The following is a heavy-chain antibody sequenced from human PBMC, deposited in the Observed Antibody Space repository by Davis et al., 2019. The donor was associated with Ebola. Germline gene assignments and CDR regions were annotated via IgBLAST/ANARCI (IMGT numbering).Heavy chain of an antibody. V-gene: IGHV3-7*01. CDR3: ATAGQISGWGEFVDY. CDR1: GFTFSNFW. CDR2: IKQDRSEK. D-gene: IGHD6-19*01. Sequence: PGGSLRLSCAASGFTFSNFWMNWVRQAPGKGLEWVANIKQDRSEKHYVDSVKGRFTISRDNAKNSLYLQMNSLRAEDTAVYYCATAGQISGWGEFVDYWGQGTLVTVSS. J-gene: IGHJ4*02.